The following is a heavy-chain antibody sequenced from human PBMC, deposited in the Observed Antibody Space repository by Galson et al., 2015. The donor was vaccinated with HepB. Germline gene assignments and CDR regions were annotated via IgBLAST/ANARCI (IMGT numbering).Heavy chain of an antibody. CDR2: ISSSSSYT. Sequence: SLRLSCAASGFTFSDYYMSWIRQAPGKGLEWVSYISSSSSYTNYADSVKGRFTISRDNAKNSLYLQMNSLRAEDTAVYYCARDATRYSSGWYLDYYYYGMDVWGQGTTVTVSS. J-gene: IGHJ6*02. CDR1: GFTFSDYY. V-gene: IGHV3-11*05. D-gene: IGHD6-19*01. CDR3: ARDATRYSSGWYLDYYYYGMDV.